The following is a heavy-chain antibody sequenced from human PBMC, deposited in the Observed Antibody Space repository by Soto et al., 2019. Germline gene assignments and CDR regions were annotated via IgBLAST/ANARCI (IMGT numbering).Heavy chain of an antibody. Sequence: QVQLQESGPGLVKPSQTLSLTCTVTGGSINSGSYYWSWIRQHPGKGLEWIGNINYSRSTYYNPSLKSRVLMSVDASQNQFFLKLTSVTAADTAIYYCARDRLMGQYFGSWGQGTLVTVSS. D-gene: IGHD3-10*01. J-gene: IGHJ4*02. V-gene: IGHV4-31*03. CDR2: INYSRST. CDR3: ARDRLMGQYFGS. CDR1: GGSINSGSYY.